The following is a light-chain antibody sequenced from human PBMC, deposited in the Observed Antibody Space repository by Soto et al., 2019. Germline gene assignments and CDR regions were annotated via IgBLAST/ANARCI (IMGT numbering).Light chain of an antibody. Sequence: QSVLTQPPSASGTPGQTIAISCSGGSSNIGSHTVNWYQQLPGTAPRLLIYSNTQRPSGVPDRFSGSKSGTSASLAISGLKFEYGGDYSCAAGDNSLNGVVFGGGTKPPVL. CDR3: AAGDNSLNGVV. V-gene: IGLV1-44*01. CDR2: SNT. CDR1: SSNIGSHT. J-gene: IGLJ2*01.